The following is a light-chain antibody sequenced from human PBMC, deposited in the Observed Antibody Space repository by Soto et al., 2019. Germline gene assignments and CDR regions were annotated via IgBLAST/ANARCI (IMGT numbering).Light chain of an antibody. CDR3: QQYNDYPLT. CDR2: DAS. V-gene: IGKV1D-13*01. J-gene: IGKJ4*01. Sequence: LSASAVSATVGDRVTISCRASQGIGNALGWYQQKPGKPPKFLIYDASSLKTGVPSRFSGSGSGTEFTLTISSLQPDDFTTYYCQQYNDYPLTSGG. CDR1: QGIGNA.